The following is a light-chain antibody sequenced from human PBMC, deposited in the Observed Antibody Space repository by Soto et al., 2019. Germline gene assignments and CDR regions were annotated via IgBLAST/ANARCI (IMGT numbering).Light chain of an antibody. Sequence: QSALTQPASVSGSPGQSITISCTGTSSDVGGYNYVSWYQHHPGKAPKLMIYDVSNRPSGVSNRFSGSESGNTASLTISGLQAEDEADYYCSSYTSSTTVVFGGGTKLTVL. CDR1: SSDVGGYNY. V-gene: IGLV2-14*03. CDR2: DVS. J-gene: IGLJ2*01. CDR3: SSYTSSTTVV.